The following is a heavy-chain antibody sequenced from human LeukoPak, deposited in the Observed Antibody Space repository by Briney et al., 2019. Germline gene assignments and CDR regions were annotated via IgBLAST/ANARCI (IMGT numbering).Heavy chain of an antibody. CDR2: ISAYNCNT. J-gene: IGHJ4*02. D-gene: IGHD3-22*01. Sequence: ASVKVSCKPSVYTFTSYGISWVRQAPGQGLEWMGWISAYNCNTNYAQKFQGRVTMTTDTSTSTAYMERRSLRSDDTAVYYCARAQGYYYDSSGYYFDYFDYWGQGTLVTVSS. V-gene: IGHV1-18*01. CDR3: ARAQGYYYDSSGYYFDYFDY. CDR1: VYTFTSYG.